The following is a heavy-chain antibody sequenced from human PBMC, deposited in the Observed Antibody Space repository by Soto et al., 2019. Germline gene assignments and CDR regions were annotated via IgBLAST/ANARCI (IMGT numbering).Heavy chain of an antibody. CDR2: INHSGST. CDR3: ARGGNNSGWYVRAVHDY. Sequence: SETLSLTCAVYGGSFSGYYWSWIRQPPGKGLEWIGEINHSGSTNYNPSLKSRVTISVDTSKNQFSLKLSSVTAADTAVYYCARGGNNSGWYVRAVHDYWGQGTLVTVSS. D-gene: IGHD6-19*01. V-gene: IGHV4-34*01. J-gene: IGHJ4*02. CDR1: GGSFSGYY.